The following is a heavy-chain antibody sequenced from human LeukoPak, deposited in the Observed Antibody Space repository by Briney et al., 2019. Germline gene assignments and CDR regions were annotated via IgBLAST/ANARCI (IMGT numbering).Heavy chain of an antibody. CDR3: AGDTSGYYYVDY. CDR2: IRYDGSNK. Sequence: PGGSLRLSCAASGFTFSSYGMHWVRQAPGKGLEWVAFIRYDGSNKYYADSVKGRFTISRDNSKNTLYLQMNSLRVEDTAVYYCAGDTSGYYYVDYWGQGTLVTVSS. J-gene: IGHJ4*02. V-gene: IGHV3-30*02. CDR1: GFTFSSYG. D-gene: IGHD3-22*01.